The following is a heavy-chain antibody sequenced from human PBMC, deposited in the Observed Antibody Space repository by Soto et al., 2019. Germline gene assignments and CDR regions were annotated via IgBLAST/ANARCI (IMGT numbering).Heavy chain of an antibody. CDR3: AREMGACSDSSCYPGPYDS. Sequence: GSLRLSCAASGFTFTSYSMNWVRQAPGQGLEWVSYITSKSTTIMYADSVKGRFTVSRDNAKNSLYLQLNSLRDEDTAVYYCAREMGACSDSSCYPGPYDSWGQGTLVTVSS. V-gene: IGHV3-48*02. CDR2: ITSKSTTI. CDR1: GFTFTSYS. J-gene: IGHJ5*02. D-gene: IGHD3-16*01.